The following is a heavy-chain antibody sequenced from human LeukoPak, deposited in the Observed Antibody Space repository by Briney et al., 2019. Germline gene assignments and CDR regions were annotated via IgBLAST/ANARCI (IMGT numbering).Heavy chain of an antibody. V-gene: IGHV3-48*03. J-gene: IGHJ4*02. Sequence: GGSLRLSCAASGFTFSSYEMNWVRQAPGKGLEWVSYISSSGSTIYYADSVKGRFTISRDNAKNSLYLQMNSLRAEDTAVYYCASSGYYWGVDYWGQGTLVTVSS. D-gene: IGHD3-22*01. CDR1: GFTFSSYE. CDR3: ASSGYYWGVDY. CDR2: ISSSGSTI.